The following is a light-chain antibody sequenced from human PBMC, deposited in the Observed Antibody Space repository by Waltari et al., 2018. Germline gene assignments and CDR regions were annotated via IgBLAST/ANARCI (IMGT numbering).Light chain of an antibody. CDR3: QSYGSDWV. CDR2: GNN. V-gene: IGLV1-40*01. J-gene: IGLJ3*02. CDR1: SSNIRAGFA. Sequence: QSVLTQPPSVSGAPGQRVTISCPGSSSNIRAGFAVHWYQQLPGTAPKLLIYGNNNRPSGVPDRFSGSKSGTSASLAITGLQAEDEADYYCQSYGSDWVFGGGTKLTVL.